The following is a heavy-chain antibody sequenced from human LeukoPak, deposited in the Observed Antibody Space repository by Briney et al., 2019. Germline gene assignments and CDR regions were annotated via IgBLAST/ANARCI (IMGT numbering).Heavy chain of an antibody. V-gene: IGHV4-39*07. J-gene: IGHJ4*02. CDR2: IYYSGST. CDR1: GASVSSTSYF. Sequence: PETLSLTCTVSGASVSSTSYFWGWIRQPPGKGLEWIGTIYYSGSTNYSPSLKRRVTISMDTSKNQFSLKLSSVTAADTAVYYCAWVTSSGIPRDHWGQGILVIVSS. D-gene: IGHD3-10*01. CDR3: AWVTSSGIPRDH.